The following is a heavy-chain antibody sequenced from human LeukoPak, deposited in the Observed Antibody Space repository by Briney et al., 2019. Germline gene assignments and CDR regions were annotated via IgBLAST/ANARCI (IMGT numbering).Heavy chain of an antibody. CDR1: GFTVSTNS. J-gene: IGHJ4*02. D-gene: IGHD3-10*01. CDR2: IYSDNT. CDR3: ARGSGIYTIYFDY. Sequence: GGSLRLSCTVSGFTVSTNSMSWVRQAPGKGLEWVSFIYSDNTHYSDSVKGRFTISRDNSKNTLYLQMNSLRAEDTAVYYCARGSGIYTIYFDYWGQGSLVTVSS. V-gene: IGHV3-66*01.